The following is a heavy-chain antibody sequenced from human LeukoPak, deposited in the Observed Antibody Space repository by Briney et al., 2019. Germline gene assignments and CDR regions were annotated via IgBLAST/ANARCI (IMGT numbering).Heavy chain of an antibody. V-gene: IGHV4-30-2*01. Sequence: SETLSLTCAVSGGSISSGGYSWSWIRQPPGKGLEWIGYIYHSGSTYYNPSLKSRVTISVDRSKNRFSLKLSSVTAADTAVYYCARCHMTTVTHWGQGTLVTVSS. D-gene: IGHD4-17*01. CDR3: ARCHMTTVTH. CDR2: IYHSGST. CDR1: GGSISSGGYS. J-gene: IGHJ4*02.